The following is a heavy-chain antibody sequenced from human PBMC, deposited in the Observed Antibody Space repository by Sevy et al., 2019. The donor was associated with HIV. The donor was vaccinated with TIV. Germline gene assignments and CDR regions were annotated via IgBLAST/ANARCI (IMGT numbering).Heavy chain of an antibody. J-gene: IGHJ4*02. CDR2: TYYRSKWYN. Sequence: SQTLSLTCAISGDSVSSNSAALNWIRQSPSRGLEWLGRTYYRSKWYNDYAVSVKSRITINPDTSKNQFSLQLNSVTPEDTAVYYCARDKGWSIGEFDYWGQGTLVTVSS. D-gene: IGHD6-19*01. CDR3: ARDKGWSIGEFDY. V-gene: IGHV6-1*01. CDR1: GDSVSSNSAA.